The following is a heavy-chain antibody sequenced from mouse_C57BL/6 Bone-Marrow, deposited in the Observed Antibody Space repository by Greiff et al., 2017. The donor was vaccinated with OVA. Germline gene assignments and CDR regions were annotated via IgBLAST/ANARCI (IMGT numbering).Heavy chain of an antibody. J-gene: IGHJ3*01. CDR3: ARGSY. CDR1: GYVFSSYW. V-gene: IGHV1-80*01. CDR2: IYPGDGDT. Sequence: VMLVESGAELVKPGASVKISCKASGYVFSSYWMNWVKPRPGKGLEWIGQIYPGDGDTNYNEKFKGKATLTADKSSSPAYMQISSLTSEDSAVYFCARGSYWGQGNLVTVSA.